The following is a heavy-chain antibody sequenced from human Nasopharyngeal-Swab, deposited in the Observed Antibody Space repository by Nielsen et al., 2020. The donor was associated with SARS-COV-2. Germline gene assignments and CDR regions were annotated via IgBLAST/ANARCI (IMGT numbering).Heavy chain of an antibody. D-gene: IGHD5-12*01. V-gene: IGHV3-9*01. CDR2: ISWNSGSI. J-gene: IGHJ4*02. CDR1: GFAFDDHA. CDR3: AKVGPYSGYDY. Sequence: SLKISCAASGFAFDDHAMHWVRQAPGRALELVSGISWNSGSIGYADSVKGRFTISRDNAANSLYLQMNSLRDEDTALYYCAKVGPYSGYDYWGQGTMVTVSS.